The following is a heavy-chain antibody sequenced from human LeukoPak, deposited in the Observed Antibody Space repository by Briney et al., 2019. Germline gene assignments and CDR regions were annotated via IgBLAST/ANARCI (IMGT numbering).Heavy chain of an antibody. D-gene: IGHD2-15*01. CDR1: GGSFSGDY. Sequence: PSETLSLTCAVYGGSFSGDYWSWIRQPPGKGLEWIGEINQGGSTNYNPSLKSRVTISVDTSKNQFSLRLSSVTAADTAVYYCARASRCSPSLGTCYSYYYHYYYMDVWGKGTTVTVSS. CDR3: ARASRCSPSLGTCYSYYYHYYYMDV. J-gene: IGHJ6*03. CDR2: INQGGST. V-gene: IGHV4-34*01.